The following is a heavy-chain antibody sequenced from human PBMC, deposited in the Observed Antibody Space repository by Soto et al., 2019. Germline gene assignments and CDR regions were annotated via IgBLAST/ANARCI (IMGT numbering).Heavy chain of an antibody. Sequence: EVQLLESGGGLVQPGGSLRLSCAASGFTFSTYAMSWVRQAPGKGLEWVSGFSGSGASTYYADSVKGRFTISRDNSNNTLYLQMSSLRAEDTAVYYCAKGSIEYSSSFPDYWGQGTLVTVSP. D-gene: IGHD6-6*01. CDR1: GFTFSTYA. J-gene: IGHJ4*02. CDR3: AKGSIEYSSSFPDY. CDR2: FSGSGAST. V-gene: IGHV3-23*01.